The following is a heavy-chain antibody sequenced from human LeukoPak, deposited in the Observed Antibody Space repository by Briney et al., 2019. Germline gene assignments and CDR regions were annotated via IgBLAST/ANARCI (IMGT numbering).Heavy chain of an antibody. CDR2: ISSSSSYI. CDR3: AKGRVVGATNRPFDY. D-gene: IGHD2-15*01. J-gene: IGHJ4*02. V-gene: IGHV3-21*04. CDR1: GFTFSSYS. Sequence: GGSLRLSCAASGFTFSSYSMNRVRQAPGKGLEWVSSISSSSSYIYYADSVKGRFTISRDNSKNTLYLQMNSLRAEDTAVYYCAKGRVVGATNRPFDYWGQGTLVTVSS.